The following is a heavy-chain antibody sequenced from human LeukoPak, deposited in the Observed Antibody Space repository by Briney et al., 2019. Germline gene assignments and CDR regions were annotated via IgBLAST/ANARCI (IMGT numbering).Heavy chain of an antibody. CDR2: IYYSGST. J-gene: IGHJ6*03. Sequence: SETLSVTCTVSGGSISGHYWSWIRQPPGEGLEWIGHIYYSGSTSYNPSLRSRVTMSVGTSKTQFSLNLSSVTAADTAVYYCARAPQNYYMDVWGKGTTVTVSS. CDR1: GGSISGHY. V-gene: IGHV4-59*11. D-gene: IGHD1-14*01. CDR3: ARAPQNYYMDV.